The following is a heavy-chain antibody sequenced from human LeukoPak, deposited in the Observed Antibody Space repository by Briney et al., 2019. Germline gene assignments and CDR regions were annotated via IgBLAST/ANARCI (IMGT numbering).Heavy chain of an antibody. D-gene: IGHD3-10*01. CDR1: SFTPSSHG. J-gene: IGHJ4*02. Sequence: PGGSLRLSCAASSFTPSSHGMAWVRQAPGQGLEWISTIDSSATSTYYADSVKGRFTISRDNSMNTLYLQMNSLRAEDTAVYYCAKEDGITMVRGVINRWGQGTLVTVSS. V-gene: IGHV3-23*01. CDR3: AKEDGITMVRGVINR. CDR2: IDSSATST.